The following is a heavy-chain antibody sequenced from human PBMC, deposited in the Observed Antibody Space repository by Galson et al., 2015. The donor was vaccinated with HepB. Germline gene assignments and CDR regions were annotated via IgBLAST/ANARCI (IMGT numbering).Heavy chain of an antibody. D-gene: IGHD4-17*01. CDR1: GFTFSSYS. V-gene: IGHV3-48*01. CDR2: ISSSSTI. Sequence: SLRLSCAASGFTFSSYSMNWVRQAPGKGLEWVSYISSSSTIYYADSVKGRFTISRDNAKNSLYLQMNSLRAEDTAVYYCARDPSDYGDSVNWYFDLWGRGTLVTVSS. J-gene: IGHJ2*01. CDR3: ARDPSDYGDSVNWYFDL.